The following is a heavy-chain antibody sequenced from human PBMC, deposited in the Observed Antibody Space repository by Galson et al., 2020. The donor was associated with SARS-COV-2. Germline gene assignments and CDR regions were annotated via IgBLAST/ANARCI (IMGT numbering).Heavy chain of an antibody. Sequence: GGSLRLSCAASGFALSNNYLSWVRQAPGKGLEWVSGLYSGGTTQYAASVKGRFTLSRDVSKNTMYLQMNSLKAEDSAVYYCVRSGNPVPGNYYVGYLDYWGQGTLVTVSS. J-gene: IGHJ4*02. CDR2: LYSGGTT. V-gene: IGHV3-53*01. CDR3: VRSGNPVPGNYYVGYLDY. CDR1: GFALSNNY. D-gene: IGHD3-10*01.